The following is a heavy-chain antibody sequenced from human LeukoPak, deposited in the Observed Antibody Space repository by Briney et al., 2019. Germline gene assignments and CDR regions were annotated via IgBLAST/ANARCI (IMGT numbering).Heavy chain of an antibody. V-gene: IGHV3-33*08. Sequence: GRSLRLSCAASGFTFSSYGMHWVRQAPGKGLEWVAVIWYGGSNKYYADSVKGRFTISRDNAKNTLYLQMNSLRAEDTAVYYCARGIAARNDYWGQGTLVTVSS. J-gene: IGHJ4*02. CDR3: ARGIAARNDY. CDR2: IWYGGSNK. CDR1: GFTFSSYG. D-gene: IGHD6-6*01.